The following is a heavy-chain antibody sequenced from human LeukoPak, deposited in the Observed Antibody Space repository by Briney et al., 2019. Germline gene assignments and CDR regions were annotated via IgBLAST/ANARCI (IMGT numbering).Heavy chain of an antibody. D-gene: IGHD1-26*01. CDR1: GGSISSYY. Sequence: SETLSLTCTVSGGSISSYYWSWLRQPPGKGLEWIGYICYSGSTNYNPSLKSRVTISVDTSKNQFSLKLSSVTAADTAVYYCAREHPGELPDYWGQGTLVTVSS. CDR2: ICYSGST. CDR3: AREHPGELPDY. J-gene: IGHJ4*02. V-gene: IGHV4-59*01.